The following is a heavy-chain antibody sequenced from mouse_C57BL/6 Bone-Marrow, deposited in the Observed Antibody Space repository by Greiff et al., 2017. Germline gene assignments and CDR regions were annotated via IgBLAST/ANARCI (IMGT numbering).Heavy chain of an antibody. J-gene: IGHJ1*03. D-gene: IGHD1-1*01. CDR3: AKCPITTVVAADFGV. V-gene: IGHV5-4*01. CDR2: ISDGGSYT. Sequence: EVQRLEPGGGLVKPGGSLKLSCTASGFTFSSYAMPWVRQTPEQRLEWVATISDGGSYTNYHDNVKGRSTISIDNATNTPYMHMSHLKSEETAMYYCAKCPITTVVAADFGVWGTGTTVTVSS. CDR1: GFTFSSYA.